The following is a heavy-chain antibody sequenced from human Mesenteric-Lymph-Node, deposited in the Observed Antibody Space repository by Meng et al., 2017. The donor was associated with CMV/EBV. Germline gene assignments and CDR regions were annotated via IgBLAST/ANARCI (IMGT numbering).Heavy chain of an antibody. V-gene: IGHV3-30*04. J-gene: IGHJ3*02. CDR3: ARVYDSSTSCYECAFDI. Sequence: GGSLRLSCAASGFTFSSYAMHWVRQAPGKGLEWVAVISYDGSNKYYADSVKGRFTISRDNAKNSLYLQMNSLRAEDTAVYYCARVYDSSTSCYECAFDIWGQGTMVTVSS. D-gene: IGHD2-2*01. CDR1: GFTFSSYA. CDR2: ISYDGSNK.